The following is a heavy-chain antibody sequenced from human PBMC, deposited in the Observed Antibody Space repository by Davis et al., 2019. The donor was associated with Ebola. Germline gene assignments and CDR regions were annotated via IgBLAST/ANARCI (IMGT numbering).Heavy chain of an antibody. D-gene: IGHD2-2*01. CDR3: ARDPDGYCSSSRCSLYYGMDV. CDR2: TGASSTS. Sequence: GGSLRLSCTASEFSITDDFMSWIRQSPGKGLEWVTYTGASSTSYANSVEGRFTISRDNAKNSLYLEMISLRDEDTAVYYCARDPDGYCSSSRCSLYYGMDVWGQGTTVTVSS. CDR1: EFSITDDF. V-gene: IGHV3-11*06. J-gene: IGHJ6*02.